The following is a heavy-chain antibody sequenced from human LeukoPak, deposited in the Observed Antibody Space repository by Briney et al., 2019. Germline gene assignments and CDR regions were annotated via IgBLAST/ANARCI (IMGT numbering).Heavy chain of an antibody. Sequence: ASVKVSCKASGYTFTGYYMHWVRQAPGQGLEWMGRINPNSGGTNYAQKFQGRVTMTRDTSISTAYMELSRLRSDDTAVYYCATDAYYYDSSGYSTSVHYFDYWGQGTLDTVSS. J-gene: IGHJ4*02. CDR1: GYTFTGYY. V-gene: IGHV1-2*06. CDR3: ATDAYYYDSSGYSTSVHYFDY. D-gene: IGHD3-22*01. CDR2: INPNSGGT.